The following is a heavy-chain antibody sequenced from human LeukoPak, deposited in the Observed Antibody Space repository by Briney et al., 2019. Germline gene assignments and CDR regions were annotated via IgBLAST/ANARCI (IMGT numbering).Heavy chain of an antibody. CDR1: GGSISSSSYY. J-gene: IGHJ4*02. CDR2: IYYSGST. CDR3: ARPRAWGSFHC. Sequence: SETLSLTCTVSGGSISSSSYYWGWIRRPPGKGLGWIGSIYYSGSTYYNPSLKSRVTISVDTSKNQFSLKLSSVNAADTAEYYCARPRAWGSFHCWGEPTLVTVSS. V-gene: IGHV4-39*01. D-gene: IGHD3-16*01.